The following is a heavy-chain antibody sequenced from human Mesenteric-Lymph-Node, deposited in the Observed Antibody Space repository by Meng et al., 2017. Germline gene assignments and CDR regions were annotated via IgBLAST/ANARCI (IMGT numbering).Heavy chain of an antibody. V-gene: IGHV4-4*02. Sequence: VQLQVSGPGLVKPSGTLSLTCAVSGGSISSSNWWSWVRQPPGKGLEWIGEIYHSGSTNYNPSLKSRVTISVDKSKNQFSLKLSSVTAADTAVYYCASFPPPGKQWLVTDYWGQGTLVTVAS. CDR3: ASFPPPGKQWLVTDY. J-gene: IGHJ4*02. CDR2: IYHSGST. CDR1: GGSISSSNW. D-gene: IGHD6-19*01.